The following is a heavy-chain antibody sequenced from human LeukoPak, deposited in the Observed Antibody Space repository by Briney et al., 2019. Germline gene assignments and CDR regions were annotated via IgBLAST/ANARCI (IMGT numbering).Heavy chain of an antibody. CDR2: ISSSSYI. Sequence: GGSLRLSCAASGFTFSSYSMNWVRQAPGKGLEWVSSISSSSYIYYADSVKGRFTISRDNAKNSLYLQMNSLRAEDTAVYYCARWGGRIASTPSLVDYWGQGTLVTVSS. CDR3: ARWGGRIASTPSLVDY. V-gene: IGHV3-21*01. D-gene: IGHD6-13*01. CDR1: GFTFSSYS. J-gene: IGHJ4*02.